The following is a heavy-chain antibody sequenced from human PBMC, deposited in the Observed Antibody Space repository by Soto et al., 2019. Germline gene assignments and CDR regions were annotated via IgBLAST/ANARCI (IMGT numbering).Heavy chain of an antibody. CDR3: ARHTEVSSWSSLDY. J-gene: IGHJ4*02. Sequence: PSETLSLTCTVSGDSITTYYWSWIRQPPGRGLEWIGYIYYSGGTNYNPSLKSRGTISVDTSKNQFSLKLSSVTAADTAVYYCARHTEVSSWSSLDYWGQGTLVTVSS. V-gene: IGHV4-59*08. CDR2: IYYSGGT. CDR1: GDSITTYY. D-gene: IGHD6-13*01.